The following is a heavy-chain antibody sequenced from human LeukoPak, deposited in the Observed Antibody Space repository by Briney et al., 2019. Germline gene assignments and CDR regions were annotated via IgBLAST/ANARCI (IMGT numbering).Heavy chain of an antibody. J-gene: IGHJ4*02. V-gene: IGHV1-8*01. Sequence: ASVKVSCKASGYTFTSYDINWVRQATGQGLEWMGWMNPNSGNTGYAQRFQGRVTMTRNTSISTAYMELSSLRSEDTAVYYCAREYYRGSSWGQGFDYWGQGTLVTVSS. D-gene: IGHD6-13*01. CDR1: GYTFTSYD. CDR3: AREYYRGSSWGQGFDY. CDR2: MNPNSGNT.